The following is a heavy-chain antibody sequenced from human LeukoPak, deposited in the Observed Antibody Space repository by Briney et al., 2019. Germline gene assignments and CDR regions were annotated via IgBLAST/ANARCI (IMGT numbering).Heavy chain of an antibody. D-gene: IGHD3-22*01. Sequence: SETLSLTCTVSGGSISNYYWNWIRQPPGKGLEWIGYIYYSGTTNYNPSLKSRVSMSVDTSKNQFSLKLSSVTAADTAVYYCARDEYYYDSSGYSLFDYWGQGTLVTVSS. V-gene: IGHV4-59*12. J-gene: IGHJ4*02. CDR3: ARDEYYYDSSGYSLFDY. CDR1: GGSISNYY. CDR2: IYYSGTT.